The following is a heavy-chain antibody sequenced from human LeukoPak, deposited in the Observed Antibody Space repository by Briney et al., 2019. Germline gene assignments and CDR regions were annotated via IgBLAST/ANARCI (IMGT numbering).Heavy chain of an antibody. J-gene: IGHJ4*02. V-gene: IGHV4-59*01. CDR2: IYYSGST. D-gene: IGHD3-22*01. CDR3: ARTPPPYYYDSSGYYYYFFDY. CDR1: GGSFSGYY. Sequence: SETLSLTCAVYGGSFSGYYWSWIRQPPGKGLEWIGYIYYSGSTNYNPSLKSRVTISVDTSKNQFSLKLSSVTAADTAVYYCARTPPPYYYDSSGYYYYFFDYWGQGTLVTVSS.